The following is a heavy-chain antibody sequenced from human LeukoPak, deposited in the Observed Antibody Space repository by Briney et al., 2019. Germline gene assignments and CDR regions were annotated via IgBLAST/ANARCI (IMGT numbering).Heavy chain of an antibody. J-gene: IGHJ5*02. D-gene: IGHD1-26*01. V-gene: IGHV1-18*01. Sequence: ASVKVSCKASGYTFTSYGISWVRQAPGQGLEWMGWISAYNGNTNYAQKLQGRVTMTTDTSTSTAYMELRRLRSDDTAVYYCARVSRIVGAFDPWGQGTLVTVSS. CDR2: ISAYNGNT. CDR1: GYTFTSYG. CDR3: ARVSRIVGAFDP.